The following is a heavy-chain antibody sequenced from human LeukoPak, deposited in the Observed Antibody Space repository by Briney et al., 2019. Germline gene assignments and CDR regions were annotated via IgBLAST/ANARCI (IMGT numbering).Heavy chain of an antibody. V-gene: IGHV4-38-2*02. CDR2: IHHSGST. CDR1: GYSISSGYY. D-gene: IGHD6-13*01. CDR3: ARVAAGIGFFQH. Sequence: SETLSLTCIVSGYSISSGYYWGWIRQPPGKGLEWIGNIHHSGSTYYNPSLKRRVTISVDTSKNQLSLKVSSVTAADTAVYYCARVAAGIGFFQHWGQGTLVTVSS. J-gene: IGHJ1*01.